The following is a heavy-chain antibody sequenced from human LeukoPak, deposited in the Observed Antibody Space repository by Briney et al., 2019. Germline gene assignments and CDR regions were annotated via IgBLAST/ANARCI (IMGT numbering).Heavy chain of an antibody. Sequence: ASVKVSCKASGYTFTGYYMHWVRQAPGQGLEWMGWINPNSGGTNYAQKFQGRVTMTRDTSISTAYMELSRLRSDDTAVYYCASAVYYSSGYYYDYWGQGTLVTVSS. V-gene: IGHV1-2*02. CDR1: GYTFTGYY. D-gene: IGHD3-22*01. CDR2: INPNSGGT. CDR3: ASAVYYSSGYYYDY. J-gene: IGHJ4*02.